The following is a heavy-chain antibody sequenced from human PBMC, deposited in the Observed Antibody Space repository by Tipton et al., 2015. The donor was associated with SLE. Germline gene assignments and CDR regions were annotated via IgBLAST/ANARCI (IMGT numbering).Heavy chain of an antibody. CDR1: GDSISRYY. V-gene: IGHV4-59*01. CDR2: IHSSGAT. Sequence: TLSLTCTVSGDSISRYYWSWIRQPPGRGLEWIGYIHSSGATTYNSSLKSRVTMSLDTPKNQFFLKLNSVTAADTATYYCARGALSGRSPIFANNYYYHMDVWGKGTTVTVSS. J-gene: IGHJ6*03. CDR3: ARGALSGRSPIFANNYYYHMDV. D-gene: IGHD3-3*01.